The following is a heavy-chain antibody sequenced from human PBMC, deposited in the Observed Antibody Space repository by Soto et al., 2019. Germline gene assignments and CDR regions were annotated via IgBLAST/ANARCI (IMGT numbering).Heavy chain of an antibody. D-gene: IGHD6-19*01. CDR1: GFTFSDYY. V-gene: IGHV3-11*06. CDR2: ISSSSSYT. CDR3: ARAGALSSGWYDY. Sequence: QVQLVESGGGLVKPGGSLRLSCAASGFTFSDYYMSWIRQAPGKGLEWVSYISSSSSYTNYADSVKGRFTISRDNAKNSLYLQMNSLRVEDTAVYYCARAGALSSGWYDYWGQGTLVTVSS. J-gene: IGHJ4*02.